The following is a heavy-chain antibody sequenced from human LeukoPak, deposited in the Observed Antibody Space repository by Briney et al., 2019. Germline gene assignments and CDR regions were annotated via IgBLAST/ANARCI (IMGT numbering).Heavy chain of an antibody. V-gene: IGHV3-30*03. CDR3: VSFYGTY. CDR2: ISYDGINK. J-gene: IGHJ4*02. Sequence: GGSLRLSCAASGFIFSSYGMYWVRQAPGKGLEWVAVISYDGINKYYADSVKGRFSISKDNAKNTVYLQMNSLRAEDTAVYYCVSFYGTYWGRGTLVTVSS. D-gene: IGHD2/OR15-2a*01. CDR1: GFIFSSYG.